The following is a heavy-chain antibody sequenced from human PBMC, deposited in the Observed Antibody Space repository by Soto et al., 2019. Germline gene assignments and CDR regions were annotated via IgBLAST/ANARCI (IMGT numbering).Heavy chain of an antibody. CDR2: SNHRGST. J-gene: IGHJ6*02. V-gene: IGHV4-34*01. CDR3: ARARGGMDV. CDR1: GGSFSAY. Sequence: QVQLQQWGAGLLKPSETLSLTCAVYGGSFSAYWNWIRQPPGKGLEWIGESNHRGSTNYNPSLKSRITKSVDTSKKQFSLKLTSVAAADPAVYFCARARGGMDVWGQGTTVTVSS.